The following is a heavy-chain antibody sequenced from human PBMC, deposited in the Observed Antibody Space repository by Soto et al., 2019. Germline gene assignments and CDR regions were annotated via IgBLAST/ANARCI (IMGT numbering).Heavy chain of an antibody. J-gene: IGHJ4*02. Sequence: PGGSLRLSCAASGFTFSSYAMSWVRQAPGKGLEWVSAISGSGGSTYYADSVKGRFTISRDNSKNTLYLQMNSLRAEDTAVYYCAKDLWALWFGESVFDYWGKGTLVTVCS. V-gene: IGHV3-23*01. D-gene: IGHD3-10*01. CDR1: GFTFSSYA. CDR2: ISGSGGST. CDR3: AKDLWALWFGESVFDY.